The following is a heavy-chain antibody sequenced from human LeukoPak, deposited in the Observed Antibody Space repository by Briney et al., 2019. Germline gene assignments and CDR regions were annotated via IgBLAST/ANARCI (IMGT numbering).Heavy chain of an antibody. D-gene: IGHD1-1*01. J-gene: IGHJ4*02. CDR3: ARIWNRYFGY. CDR1: GYKFSNYW. CDR2: IYPGDSDT. Sequence: GESLKISCKGSGYKFSNYWIGWVRQMPGKGLEWVGIIYPGDSDTRYSPSFQGQVTISADKSISTAYLQWSSLKASDSAIYYCARIWNRYFGYWGQGTLVIVSS. V-gene: IGHV5-51*01.